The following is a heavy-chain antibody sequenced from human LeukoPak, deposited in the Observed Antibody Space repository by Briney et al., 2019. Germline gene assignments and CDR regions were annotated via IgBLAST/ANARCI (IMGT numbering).Heavy chain of an antibody. CDR1: GFIFSDYY. J-gene: IGHJ1*01. D-gene: IGHD6-13*01. CDR2: VTSSGGHM. Sequence: GGSLRLSCAASGFIFSDYYMTWIRQAPGKGLEWVSYVTSSGGHMYYADSAKGRFTISRDNAKNSLYLQMNSLRAEDTALYYCARDSSSWNEYFQHWGQGTLVTVSS. V-gene: IGHV3-11*01. CDR3: ARDSSSWNEYFQH.